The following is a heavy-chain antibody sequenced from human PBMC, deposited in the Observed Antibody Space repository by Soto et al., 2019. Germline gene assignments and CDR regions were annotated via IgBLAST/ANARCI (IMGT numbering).Heavy chain of an antibody. J-gene: IGHJ4*02. V-gene: IGHV3-48*03. CDR2: ITSSGSTI. CDR3: ARGNSPINIY. CDR1: GFTFSNSE. Sequence: GGSLRLSCAASGFTFSNSEMNWVRQAPGKGLEWISYITSSGSTIYYADSVKGRFTISRDNAKNSLYLQMNSLRAEDTVVYYCARGNSPINIYWGQGTLVTVSS. D-gene: IGHD2-21*01.